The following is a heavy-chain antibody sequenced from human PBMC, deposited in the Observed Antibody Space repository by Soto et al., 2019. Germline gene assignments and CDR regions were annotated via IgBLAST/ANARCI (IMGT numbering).Heavy chain of an antibody. D-gene: IGHD2-2*02. V-gene: IGHV4-30-4*01. J-gene: IGHJ5*02. CDR3: ARGGGDCSSTSCYTFWFDP. Sequence: SETLSLTCTVSGGSISSGDYYWSWIRQPPGKGLECIVYIYYSGSTYYNPSLKSRVTISVDTSKNQFSLKLSSVTAADTAVYYCARGGGDCSSTSCYTFWFDPWGQGTLVTVS. CDR1: GGSISSGDYY. CDR2: IYYSGST.